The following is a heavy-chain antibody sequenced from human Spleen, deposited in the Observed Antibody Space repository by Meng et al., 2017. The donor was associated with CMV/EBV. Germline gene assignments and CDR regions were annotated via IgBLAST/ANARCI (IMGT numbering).Heavy chain of an antibody. J-gene: IGHJ4*02. V-gene: IGHV3-48*04. CDR2: ISSSGSTI. CDR3: AKEAGGYYCDH. D-gene: IGHD3-10*01. Sequence: GGSLRLSCLASGFTLSSHWMHWVRQAPGKGLEWVSYISSSGSTIYYADSVKGRFTISRDNTKNSLYLQMNSLRAEDSALYYCAKEAGGYYCDHWGQGTLVTVSS. CDR1: GFTLSSHW.